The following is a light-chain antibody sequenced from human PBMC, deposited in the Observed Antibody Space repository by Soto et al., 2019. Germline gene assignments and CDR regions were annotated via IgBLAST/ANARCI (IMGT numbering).Light chain of an antibody. Sequence: DFQLTQSPSSLSASVGDRVTITCRASHSISSFLNWYQQKPGKAPRLLIYGASSLQRGVPSRFSGSGSGTDFTLAISSLQPEDFPTSYCQQLSNSLMSTFGQGTHLEIK. J-gene: IGKJ2*01. CDR2: GAS. CDR1: HSISSF. V-gene: IGKV1-39*01. CDR3: QQLSNSLMST.